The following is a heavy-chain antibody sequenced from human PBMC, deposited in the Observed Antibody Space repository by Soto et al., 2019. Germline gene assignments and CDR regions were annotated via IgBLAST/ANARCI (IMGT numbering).Heavy chain of an antibody. CDR1: GCTFSSYS. Sequence: GGSLRLSCAASGCTFSSYSMNWVRQAPGKGLEWVSYISSSSSTIYYADSVKGRFTISRDNAKNSLYLQMNSLRAEDTAVYYCARANVDTALDYWGQGTLVTVS. J-gene: IGHJ4*02. CDR2: ISSSSSTI. D-gene: IGHD5-18*01. V-gene: IGHV3-48*01. CDR3: ARANVDTALDY.